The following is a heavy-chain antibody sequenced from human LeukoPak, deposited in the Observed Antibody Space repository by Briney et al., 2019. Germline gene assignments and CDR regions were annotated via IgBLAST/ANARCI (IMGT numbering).Heavy chain of an antibody. CDR2: ISDSGGST. J-gene: IGHJ4*02. V-gene: IGHV3-23*01. Sequence: GGSLRLSCAASGFTFTNYAMSWVRQAPGKGLEWVSGISDSGGSTYYADSVKGRFTISRDNSKNTLYLQMNSLRAEDTAVYYCARRAGAYSHPYDYWGQGTLVTVSS. D-gene: IGHD4/OR15-4a*01. CDR3: ARRAGAYSHPYDY. CDR1: GFTFTNYA.